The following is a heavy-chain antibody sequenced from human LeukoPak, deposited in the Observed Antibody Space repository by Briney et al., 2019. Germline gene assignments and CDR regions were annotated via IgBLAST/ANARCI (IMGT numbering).Heavy chain of an antibody. CDR2: ISGSSSTI. V-gene: IGHV3-48*02. CDR3: ARDRPGYSSSWYSDY. D-gene: IGHD6-13*01. Sequence: VGSLRLSCAASGFTFSSYSMNWVRQAPGKGLEWASYISGSSSTIYYADSVKGRFTISRDNAKNSLYLQMNSLRDEDTAVYYCARDRPGYSSSWYSDYWGQGTLVTVSS. J-gene: IGHJ4*02. CDR1: GFTFSSYS.